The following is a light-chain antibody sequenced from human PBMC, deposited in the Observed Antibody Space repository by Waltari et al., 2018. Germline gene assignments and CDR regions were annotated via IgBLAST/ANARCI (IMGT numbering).Light chain of an antibody. CDR3: QQAKTFPLT. CDR2: SAS. V-gene: IGKV1-12*01. J-gene: IGKJ4*01. Sequence: DTQMTQSPSAVSASVGDRLTITCRASQGISTWLAWYQQKPGKAHKLLIYSASRLQNGVPSRFSGSGYGTDFTLTISSLQPEDFATYYCQQAKTFPLTFGGGTKVEIK. CDR1: QGISTW.